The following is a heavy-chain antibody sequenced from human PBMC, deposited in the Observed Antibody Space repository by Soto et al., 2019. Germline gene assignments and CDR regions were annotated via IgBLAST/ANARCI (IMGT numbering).Heavy chain of an antibody. D-gene: IGHD1-26*01. J-gene: IGHJ4*02. CDR1: GFTFSSYW. V-gene: IGHV3-74*01. Sequence: PGGSLRLSCAASGFTFSSYWMHWVRQAPGKGLVWVSRINSDGSSTSYADSVKGRFTISRDNAKNTRYLQMNSLRAEDTAVYYCARLGYSGHNDYWGQGTLVTVSS. CDR3: ARLGYSGHNDY. CDR2: INSDGSST.